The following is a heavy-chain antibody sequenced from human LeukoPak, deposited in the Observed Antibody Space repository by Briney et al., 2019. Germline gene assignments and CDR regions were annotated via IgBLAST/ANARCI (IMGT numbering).Heavy chain of an antibody. D-gene: IGHD6-19*01. CDR1: GGSFSGYF. CDR2: IYSSGST. Sequence: SETLSLTCAVYGGSFSGYFWSWIRQPPGKGLEWIGYIYSSGSTNYNSSLKSRVTISVDTSKNQFSLKLSSVTAADTAVYYCARSGGYSSPQNYWGQGTLVTVSS. V-gene: IGHV4-59*01. CDR3: ARSGGYSSPQNY. J-gene: IGHJ4*02.